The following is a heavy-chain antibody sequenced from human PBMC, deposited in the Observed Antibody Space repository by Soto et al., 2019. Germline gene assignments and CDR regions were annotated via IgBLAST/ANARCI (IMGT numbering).Heavy chain of an antibody. V-gene: IGHV3-21*01. CDR2: ISSSSSYI. CDR3: ARDGVVPAAILRAYYYGMDV. D-gene: IGHD2-2*01. CDR1: GFTFSSYS. J-gene: IGHJ6*02. Sequence: GGSLRLSCAASGFTFSSYSMNWVRQAPGKGLEWVSSISSSSSYIYYADSVKGQFTISRDNAKNSLYLQMNSLRAEDTAVYYCARDGVVPAAILRAYYYGMDVWGQGTTVTVSS.